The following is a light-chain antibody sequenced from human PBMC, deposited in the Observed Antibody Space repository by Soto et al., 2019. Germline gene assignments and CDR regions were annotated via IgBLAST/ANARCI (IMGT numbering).Light chain of an antibody. J-gene: IGKJ5*01. Sequence: DIQMTQSPSSVSAYVGDTVTINCRASQIMTSRLAWYQQRPGKAPKLLIFAASTLQSGVPSRFSGSGSRTDFTLTITDLQPEDVATYYCQQADTLPITFGQGTRLEIK. CDR3: QQADTLPIT. CDR2: AAS. V-gene: IGKV1D-12*01. CDR1: QIMTSR.